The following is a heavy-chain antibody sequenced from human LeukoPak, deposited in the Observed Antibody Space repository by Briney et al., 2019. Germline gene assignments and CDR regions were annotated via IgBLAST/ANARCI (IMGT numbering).Heavy chain of an antibody. Sequence: NLGGSLRLSCAASGFTFSSYAMNWVRQAPGKGLEWVPSTSSSSTYIYDAGSLKGRFTISRDNAKNSLYLQMNSLSAEDTAVYYCARGRSPYGSGSPDPNLSDNWFDPWGQGTLVTVSS. V-gene: IGHV3-21*01. CDR1: GFTFSSYA. CDR3: ARGRSPYGSGSPDPNLSDNWFDP. D-gene: IGHD3-10*01. J-gene: IGHJ5*02. CDR2: TSSSSTYI.